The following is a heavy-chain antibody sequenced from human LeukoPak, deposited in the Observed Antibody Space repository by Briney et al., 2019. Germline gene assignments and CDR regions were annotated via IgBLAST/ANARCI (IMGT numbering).Heavy chain of an antibody. V-gene: IGHV3-21*06. Sequence: GGSLRLSCEASGFTFSNYTINWVRQPPGKRPEWVSAISRTSSYIYYADSVKGRFVISRDNAKNSLYLQMDSLRVDDTAVYYCATTQEVTFIRGRSFDMSGQGALVTVSS. D-gene: IGHD2-21*02. CDR1: GFTFSNYT. J-gene: IGHJ3*02. CDR2: ISRTSSYI. CDR3: ATTQEVTFIRGRSFDM.